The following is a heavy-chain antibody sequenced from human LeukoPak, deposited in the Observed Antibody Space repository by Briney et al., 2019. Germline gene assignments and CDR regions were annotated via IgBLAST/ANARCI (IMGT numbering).Heavy chain of an antibody. J-gene: IGHJ4*02. Sequence: SETLSLTCTVSGGSISSGGYYWSWIRQHPGKGLEWIGYIYYSGSTYYNPSLKSRVTISVDTSKNQFSLKLSSVTGADTAVYYCARDDSSGVFDYWGQGTLVTVSS. V-gene: IGHV4-31*03. CDR1: GGSISSGGYY. CDR3: ARDDSSGVFDY. CDR2: IYYSGST. D-gene: IGHD3-22*01.